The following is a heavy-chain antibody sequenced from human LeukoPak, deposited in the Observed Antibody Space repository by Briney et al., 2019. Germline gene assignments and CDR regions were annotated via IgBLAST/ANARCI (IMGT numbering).Heavy chain of an antibody. V-gene: IGHV1-18*01. Sequence: ASVKVSCKASGGTFSSYAISWVRQAPGQGLEWMGWISAYNGNTNYAQKLQGRVTMTTDTSTSTAYMELRSLRSDDTAVYYCARDLYSYGPNDAFDIWGQGTMVTVSS. J-gene: IGHJ3*02. D-gene: IGHD5-18*01. CDR2: ISAYNGNT. CDR3: ARDLYSYGPNDAFDI. CDR1: GGTFSSYA.